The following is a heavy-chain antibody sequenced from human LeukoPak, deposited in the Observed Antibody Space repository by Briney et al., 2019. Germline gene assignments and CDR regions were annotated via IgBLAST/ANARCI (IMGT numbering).Heavy chain of an antibody. J-gene: IGHJ4*02. V-gene: IGHV4-59*04. CDR2: IYHSGST. D-gene: IGHD6-13*01. CDR3: ARVPGPRIAAAGTGRVYYFDY. Sequence: PSETLSLTCTVSGGSISSYYWSWIRQPPGKGLEWIGSIYHSGSTYYNPSLKSRVTMSVDTSKNQFSLKLSSVTAADTAVYYCARVPGPRIAAAGTGRVYYFDYWGQGTLVTVSS. CDR1: GGSISSYY.